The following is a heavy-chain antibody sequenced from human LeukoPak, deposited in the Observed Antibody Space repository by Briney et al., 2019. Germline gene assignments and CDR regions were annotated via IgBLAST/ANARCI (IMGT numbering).Heavy chain of an antibody. CDR3: ARLRGYSYGYGDY. Sequence: GGSLRLSCAASGFTFSSYSMNWVRQAPGRGLEWVSYISSSGNTIDYADSVKGRFTISRDNAKNSLYLQMVSLRAEDTAVYYCARLRGYSYGYGDYWGQGTLVTVSS. CDR2: ISSSGNTI. V-gene: IGHV3-48*04. J-gene: IGHJ4*02. CDR1: GFTFSSYS. D-gene: IGHD5-18*01.